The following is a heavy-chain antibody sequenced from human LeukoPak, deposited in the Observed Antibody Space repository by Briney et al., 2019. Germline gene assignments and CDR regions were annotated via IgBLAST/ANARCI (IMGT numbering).Heavy chain of an antibody. V-gene: IGHV4-34*01. CDR3: ARLVRAYYDILTGYFTYYYYYYMDV. CDR1: GGSFSGYY. CDR2: INHSGST. J-gene: IGHJ6*03. Sequence: SETLSLTCAVYGGSFSGYYWSWIRQPPGKGLEWIGEINHSGSTNYNPSLKSRVTISVDTSKNQFSLKLSSVTAADTAVYYCARLVRAYYDILTGYFTYYYYYYMDVWGKGTTVTISS. D-gene: IGHD3-9*01.